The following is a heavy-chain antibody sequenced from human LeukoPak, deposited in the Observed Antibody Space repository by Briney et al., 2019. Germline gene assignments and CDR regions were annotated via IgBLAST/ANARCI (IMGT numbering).Heavy chain of an antibody. CDR2: ISSSSSYI. J-gene: IGHJ6*03. CDR3: ARGVRSSTSATPPYYMDV. CDR1: GFTFSSYS. D-gene: IGHD2-2*01. Sequence: PGGSLRLSCAASGFTFSSYSMNWVRQAPGKGLEWVSSISSSSSYIYYADSVKGRFTISRDNAKNSLYLQMNSLRAEDTAVYYCARGVRSSTSATPPYYMDVWGKGTTVPVSS. V-gene: IGHV3-21*01.